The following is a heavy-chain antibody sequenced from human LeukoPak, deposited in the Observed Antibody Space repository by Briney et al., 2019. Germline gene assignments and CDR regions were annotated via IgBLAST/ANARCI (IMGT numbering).Heavy chain of an antibody. Sequence: ASVKVSCKACGGTFSSYAISWVRQAPGQGLEWMGGIIPIFGTANYAQKFQGRVTITTDESTSTAYMELSSLRSEDTAVYYCARGGGSHSSAFDPWVQGTLVTVSS. D-gene: IGHD1-26*01. CDR1: GGTFSSYA. CDR3: ARGGGSHSSAFDP. CDR2: IIPIFGTA. V-gene: IGHV1-69*05. J-gene: IGHJ5*02.